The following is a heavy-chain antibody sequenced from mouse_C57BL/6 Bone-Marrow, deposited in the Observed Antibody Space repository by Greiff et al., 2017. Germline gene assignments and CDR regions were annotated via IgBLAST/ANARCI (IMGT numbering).Heavy chain of an antibody. CDR2: INYDGSST. Sequence: EVKLMESEGGLVQPGSSMKLSCTASGFTFSDYYMAWVRQVPEKGLEWVANINYDGSSTYYLDSLKSRFIISRDNAKNILYLQMSSLKSEDTATYYCARESYDYDDAMDYWGQGTSVTVSS. V-gene: IGHV5-16*01. D-gene: IGHD2-4*01. J-gene: IGHJ4*01. CDR3: ARESYDYDDAMDY. CDR1: GFTFSDYY.